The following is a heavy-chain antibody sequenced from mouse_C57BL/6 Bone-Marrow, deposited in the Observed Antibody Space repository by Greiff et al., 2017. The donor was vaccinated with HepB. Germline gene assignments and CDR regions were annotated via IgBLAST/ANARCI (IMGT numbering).Heavy chain of an antibody. CDR2: INPGSGGT. J-gene: IGHJ4*01. CDR1: GYAFTNYL. CDR3: ARHYGSSHPAMDY. V-gene: IGHV1-54*01. Sequence: QVQLQQSGAELVRPGTSVKVSCKASGYAFTNYLIEWVKQRPGPGLEWIGVINPGSGGTNYNEKFKGKATLTADNSSSTAYMQHSSRTSEDSAVYCGARHYGSSHPAMDYWGQGTSGTVSS. D-gene: IGHD1-1*01.